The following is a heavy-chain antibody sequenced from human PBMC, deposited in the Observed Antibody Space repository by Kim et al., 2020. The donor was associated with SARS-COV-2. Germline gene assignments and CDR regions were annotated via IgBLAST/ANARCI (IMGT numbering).Heavy chain of an antibody. CDR1: VGSFSGYY. D-gene: IGHD3-10*01. CDR3: AGENATGTDYNYYYYYMNV. CDR2: INHSGST. V-gene: IGHV4-34*01. Sequence: SETLSLTCAVYVGSFSGYYWSWIRQPPGKGLEWIGEINHSGSTNYNPSLKSRVTISVDTSKNQFSLELSSVTAADTAVYYCAGENATGTDYNYYYYYMNVWGEGNTVT. J-gene: IGHJ6*03.